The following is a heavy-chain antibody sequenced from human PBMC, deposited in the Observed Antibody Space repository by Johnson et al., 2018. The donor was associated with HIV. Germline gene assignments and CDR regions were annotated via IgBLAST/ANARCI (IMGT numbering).Heavy chain of an antibody. J-gene: IGHJ3*02. D-gene: IGHD3-9*01. Sequence: QVQLVESGGGVVQPGRSLRLSCGASGFSFNNYAMHWVRQAPGKGLEWVAVIGYDGSNKYYADSVKGRFTISRDNAKNSLYLQMNSLRAEDTAVYYCARWGPYDILTGYDAFDIWGQGTMVTVSS. CDR3: ARWGPYDILTGYDAFDI. CDR2: IGYDGSNK. CDR1: GFSFNNYA. V-gene: IGHV3-30*04.